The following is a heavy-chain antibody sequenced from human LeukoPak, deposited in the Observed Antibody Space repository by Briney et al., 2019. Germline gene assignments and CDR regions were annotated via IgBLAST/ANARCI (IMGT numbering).Heavy chain of an antibody. V-gene: IGHV4-31*03. J-gene: IGHJ4*02. D-gene: IGHD2-15*01. Sequence: PSETLSLTCTVSGGSISSGGYYWSWIRQHPGKGLEWIGYIYYSGSTYYNPSLKSRVTISVDTSKNQFSLKLSSVTAADTAVYYCASSIPDCSGGSCPYYFDYWGQGTLVTVSS. CDR2: IYYSGST. CDR3: ASSIPDCSGGSCPYYFDY. CDR1: GGSISSGGYY.